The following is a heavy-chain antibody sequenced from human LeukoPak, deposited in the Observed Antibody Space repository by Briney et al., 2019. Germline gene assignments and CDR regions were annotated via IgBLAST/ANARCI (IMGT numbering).Heavy chain of an antibody. V-gene: IGHV3-74*01. CDR1: GLTFSSHW. J-gene: IGHJ4*02. Sequence: SGGSLRLSCAASGLTFSSHWMHWVRQAPGKGLVWVSRITNDGSSTTYADSVKGRFTISRDNAKNSLYLQMNSLRAEDTAVYYCARDKVVGATYFDYWGQGTLVTVSS. CDR2: ITNDGSST. CDR3: ARDKVVGATYFDY. D-gene: IGHD1-26*01.